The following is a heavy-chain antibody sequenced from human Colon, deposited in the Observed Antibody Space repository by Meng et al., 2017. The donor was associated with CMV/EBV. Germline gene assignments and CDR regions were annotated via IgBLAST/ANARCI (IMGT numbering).Heavy chain of an antibody. J-gene: IGHJ5*02. CDR2: INHSGST. CDR3: ARANTAGYSGRFDP. V-gene: IGHV4-34*01. D-gene: IGHD5-12*01. Sequence: SETLSLTCAVYGGSFSGYYWSWIRQPPGKGLEWIGEINHSGSTNYNPSLKSRVTISVDTSKNQFSLKLSSVTAADTAVYYCARANTAGYSGRFDPWGQGILVTVSS. CDR1: GGSFSGYY.